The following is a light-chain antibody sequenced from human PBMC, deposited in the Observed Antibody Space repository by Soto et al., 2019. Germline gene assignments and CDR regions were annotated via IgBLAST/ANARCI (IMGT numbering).Light chain of an antibody. J-gene: IGLJ1*01. CDR1: SSDVGGYNY. CDR2: DVT. V-gene: IGLV2-8*01. CDR3: TSYSGSRTYV. Sequence: QSALTQPPSVSGSPGQSVAISCTGTSSDVGGYNYVSWYQQHPGKAPRLMIYDVTKRPSGVPDRFSGSKSGNTASLAVSGLQAEEEADYYCTSYSGSRTYVFGSGTKLTVL.